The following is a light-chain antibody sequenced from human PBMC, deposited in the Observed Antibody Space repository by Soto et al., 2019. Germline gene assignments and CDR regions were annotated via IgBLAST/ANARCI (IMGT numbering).Light chain of an antibody. J-gene: IGKJ2*01. CDR3: QQYGSSPLYT. V-gene: IGKV3-20*01. CDR1: QSVSSTN. CDR2: GAS. Sequence: EIVLTQSPGTLSLSPGERATLSCRASQSVSSTNLAWYQQKPGQAPRLLIYGASSRATGIPDRFSGSGSGTDFPLTISRLEAEDFAVYYCQQYGSSPLYTFGQGTKLEIK.